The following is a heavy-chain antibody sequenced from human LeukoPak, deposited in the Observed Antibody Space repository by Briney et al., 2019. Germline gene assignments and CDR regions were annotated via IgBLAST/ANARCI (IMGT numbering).Heavy chain of an antibody. V-gene: IGHV4-4*07. J-gene: IGHJ5*02. CDR2: IYTSGST. CDR3: ARVTPSFAHNWFDP. D-gene: IGHD3-10*01. Sequence: SETLSLTCTVSGGSISSYYWSWIRQPAGKGLEWIGRIYTSGSTNYNPSLKSRVTMSVDTSKNQFSLKLSSVTAADTAVYYCARVTPSFAHNWFDPWGQGTLVTVSS. CDR1: GGSISSYY.